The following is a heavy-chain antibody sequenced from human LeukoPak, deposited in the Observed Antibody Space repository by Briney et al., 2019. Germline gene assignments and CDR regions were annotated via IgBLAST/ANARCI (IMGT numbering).Heavy chain of an antibody. CDR1: GGSISSGDYY. J-gene: IGHJ4*02. D-gene: IGHD5-12*01. CDR2: IYYSGST. CDR3: ARSRWLRLPDY. Sequence: SETLSLTCTVSGGSISSGDYYWSWIRQPPGKGLEWIGYIYYSGSTYYNPSLKSRVTISVDTSKNQFSLKRSSVTAADTAVYYCARSRWLRLPDYWGQGTLVTVSS. V-gene: IGHV4-30-4*08.